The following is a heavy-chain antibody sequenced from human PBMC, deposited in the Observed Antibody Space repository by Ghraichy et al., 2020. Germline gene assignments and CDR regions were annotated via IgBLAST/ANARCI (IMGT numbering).Heavy chain of an antibody. J-gene: IGHJ6*02. D-gene: IGHD2-2*01. V-gene: IGHV3-7*03. CDR1: GFTLRTYW. CDR2: IKQDGREK. Sequence: GGSLRLSCAASGFTLRTYWMSWVRQAPGKGLEWVANIKQDGREKYYVDSVKGRFTISRDNAKNSLYLQMNSLRAEDTAVYYCAREDLVVVPGGYRYNGMDVWGQGTTVTVSS. CDR3: AREDLVVVPGGYRYNGMDV.